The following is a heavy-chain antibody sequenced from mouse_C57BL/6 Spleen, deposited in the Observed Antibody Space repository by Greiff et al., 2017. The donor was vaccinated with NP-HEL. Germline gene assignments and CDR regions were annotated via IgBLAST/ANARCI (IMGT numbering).Heavy chain of an antibody. D-gene: IGHD3-2*02. V-gene: IGHV1-81*01. CDR3: ARGIQTAQATDYAMDY. Sequence: QVQLKQSGAELARPGASVKLSCKASGYTFTSYGISWVKQRTGQGLEWIGEIYPRSGNTYYNEKFKGKATLTADKSSSTAYMELRSLTSEDSAVYFCARGIQTAQATDYAMDYWGQGTSVTVSS. CDR2: IYPRSGNT. J-gene: IGHJ4*01. CDR1: GYTFTSYG.